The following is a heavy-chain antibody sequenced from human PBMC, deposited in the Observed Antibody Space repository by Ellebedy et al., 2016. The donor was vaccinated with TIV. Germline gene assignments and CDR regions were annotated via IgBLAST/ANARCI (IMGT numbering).Heavy chain of an antibody. V-gene: IGHV5-51*01. J-gene: IGHJ6*02. Sequence: GESLKISCEGSGYMFSTYWIAWLRQMPGKGLEWMGIIYPGDSDTTYSPSFRGQVTMSVDKSINTVYLQWNSLKASDTAMYYCARRMGRGVKGKFPLDVWGQGTTVIVSS. CDR2: IYPGDSDT. CDR3: ARRMGRGVKGKFPLDV. D-gene: IGHD3-10*01. CDR1: GYMFSTYW.